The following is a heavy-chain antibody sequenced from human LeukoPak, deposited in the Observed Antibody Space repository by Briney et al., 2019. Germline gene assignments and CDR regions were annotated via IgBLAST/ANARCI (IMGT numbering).Heavy chain of an antibody. CDR1: GGTFSSYT. V-gene: IGHV1-69*02. CDR3: AIGSGSKQKVHAFDI. J-gene: IGHJ3*02. Sequence: SVKVSCKASGGTFSSYTISWVRQAPGQGLEWMGRIIPILGIANYAQKLQGRVTITADKSTSTAYMGLSSLRSEDTAVYYCAIGSGSKQKVHAFDIWGQGTMVTVSS. CDR2: IIPILGIA. D-gene: IGHD1-26*01.